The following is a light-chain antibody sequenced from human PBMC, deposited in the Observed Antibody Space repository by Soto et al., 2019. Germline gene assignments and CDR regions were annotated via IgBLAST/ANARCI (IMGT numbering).Light chain of an antibody. CDR1: QSVSTS. V-gene: IGKV1-9*01. J-gene: IGKJ3*01. Sequence: DIQVTQSPSFLAASVGDRVTITCRASQSVSTSLAWYQQKPGKAPKVLIFGASTLGSEVPSRFSGIGSGREFTLTITNLQPEDFAVYYCKAVSTFPPSFVPGTKVHL. CDR2: GAS. CDR3: KAVSTFPPS.